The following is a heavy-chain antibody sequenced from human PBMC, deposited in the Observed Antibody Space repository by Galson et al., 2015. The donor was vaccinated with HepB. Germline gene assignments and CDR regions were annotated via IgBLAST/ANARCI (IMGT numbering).Heavy chain of an antibody. CDR2: ISYDGSNK. CDR1: GFTFSSYG. CDR3: ARGSYEFGASIVPGFDY. Sequence: SLRLSCAASGFTFSSYGMHWVRQAPGKGLEWVAVISYDGSNKYYADSVKGRFTISRDNSKNTLYLQMNSLRAEDTAMYYCARGSYEFGASIVPGFDYWGQGTLVTVSS. V-gene: IGHV3-30*03. D-gene: IGHD3-10*01. J-gene: IGHJ4*02.